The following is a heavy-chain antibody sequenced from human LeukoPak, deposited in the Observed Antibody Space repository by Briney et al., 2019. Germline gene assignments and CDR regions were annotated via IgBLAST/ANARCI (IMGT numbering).Heavy chain of an antibody. V-gene: IGHV3-7*01. Sequence: GGSLSLSCAASGFIFTNYFMSWVRQAPGKGLEWVASIKHDGSEKYYVDSVKSRLTISRDNAKNALYLQMNSLRAEDTAVYYCARGGLELDYWGQGTLVTVSS. D-gene: IGHD1-7*01. J-gene: IGHJ4*02. CDR1: GFIFTNYF. CDR3: ARGGLELDY. CDR2: IKHDGSEK.